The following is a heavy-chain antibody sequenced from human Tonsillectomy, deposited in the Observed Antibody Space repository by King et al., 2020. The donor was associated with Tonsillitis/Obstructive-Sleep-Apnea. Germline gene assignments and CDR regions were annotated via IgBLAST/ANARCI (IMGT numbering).Heavy chain of an antibody. CDR2: ISSSSYI. CDR1: GFTFSSYS. D-gene: IGHD3-10*01. J-gene: IGHJ4*02. V-gene: IGHV3-21*01. CDR3: ARGARTEGSGSGFFDY. Sequence: VQLVESGGGLVKPGGSLRLSCAASGFTFSSYSMNWVRQAPGKGLEWVSSISSSSYIYYADSVKGRFTISRDNAKNSLYLQMNSLRAEDSAVYYCARGARTEGSGSGFFDYWGEGTLVTVSS.